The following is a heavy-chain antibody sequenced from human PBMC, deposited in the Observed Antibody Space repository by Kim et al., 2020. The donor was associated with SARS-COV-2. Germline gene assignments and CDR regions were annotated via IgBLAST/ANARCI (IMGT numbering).Heavy chain of an antibody. J-gene: IGHJ5*02. V-gene: IGHV3-15*01. Sequence: GGSLRLSCAASGFYFRSAWMSWVRQVPGRGLEWVGRIKDQGEGATTDYAAPVRGRFTISRDDSKSTVYLEMNSLKIEDTGVYYCTTFASSLPPWGQGTQV. CDR1: GFYFRSAW. CDR3: TTFASSLPP. CDR2: IKDQGEGATT.